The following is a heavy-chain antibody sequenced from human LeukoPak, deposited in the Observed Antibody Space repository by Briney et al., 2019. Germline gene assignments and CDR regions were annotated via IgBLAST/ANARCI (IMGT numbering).Heavy chain of an antibody. J-gene: IGHJ4*02. D-gene: IGHD3-10*01. CDR3: ARANGPGRHYFDS. V-gene: IGHV3-20*04. CDR1: GFTFDDHG. CDR2: INWNGGST. Sequence: GGSLRVSCAAPGFTFDDHGMSWVRQAPGKGLEWVSGINWNGGSTGYADSVKGRFTISRDNAKNSLYLQVNSLRAEDTAVYYCARANGPGRHYFDSWGQGTLVTVSS.